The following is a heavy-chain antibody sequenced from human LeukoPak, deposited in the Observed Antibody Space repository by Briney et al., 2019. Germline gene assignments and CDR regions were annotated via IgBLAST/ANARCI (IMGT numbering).Heavy chain of an antibody. D-gene: IGHD6-13*01. CDR2: INHSGST. V-gene: IGHV4-34*01. CDR1: GGSFSGYY. CDR3: TTLRSSSSSSFDS. Sequence: SETLSVTCAVYGGSFSGYYWSWIRQPPRKGLEWIGEINHSGSTNYNPSLKSRVTISVDTSKHQFSLKLSSVTAADTAVYYCTTLRSSSSSSFDSWGQGTLVTVSS. J-gene: IGHJ4*02.